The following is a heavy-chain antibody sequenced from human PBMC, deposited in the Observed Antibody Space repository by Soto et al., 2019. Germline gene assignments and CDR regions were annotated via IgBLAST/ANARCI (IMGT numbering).Heavy chain of an antibody. CDR3: AKDRAVLSRSYGMDV. CDR2: ISYDGSNK. CDR1: GFTFSSYG. J-gene: IGHJ6*02. V-gene: IGHV3-30*18. D-gene: IGHD3-10*01. Sequence: QVQLVESGGGVVQPGRSLRLSCAASGFTFSSYGMHWVRQAPGKGLEWVAGISYDGSNKYYADSVKGRFTISRDNSKNPLYLQMNSLRAEDTAVYYCAKDRAVLSRSYGMDVWGQGTTVTVSS.